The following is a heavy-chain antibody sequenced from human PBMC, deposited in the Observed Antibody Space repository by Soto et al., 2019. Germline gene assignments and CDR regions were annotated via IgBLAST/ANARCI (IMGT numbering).Heavy chain of an antibody. D-gene: IGHD2-15*01. J-gene: IGHJ6*03. CDR1: GASFSDYH. CDR2: ISHSGST. Sequence: QVQLQQWGAGLLKPSETLSLTCAVYGASFSDYHWSWIRQPPGKGLEWIGEISHSGSTNCNASLKGRVTMSGDTSKNTFSLNLSFVTAADTAVYYCVRGCCSLTGMYYYYYMDVWGKGTTVTVSS. CDR3: VRGCCSLTGMYYYYYMDV. V-gene: IGHV4-34*01.